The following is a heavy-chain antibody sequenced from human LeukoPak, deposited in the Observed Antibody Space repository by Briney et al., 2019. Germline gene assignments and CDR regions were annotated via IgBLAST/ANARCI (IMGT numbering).Heavy chain of an antibody. CDR3: ARVGGSDSSGWPPDFDY. V-gene: IGHV3-21*01. J-gene: IGHJ4*02. D-gene: IGHD6-19*01. CDR1: GFIFSSYS. Sequence: GGSLRLSCAASGFIFSSYSMNWVRQAPGKGLKWVSSISSSSGYIYNADSVKGRFTISRDNAKNSLYLQMNSLRAEDTAVYYCARVGGSDSSGWPPDFDYWGQGTLVTVSS. CDR2: ISSSSGYI.